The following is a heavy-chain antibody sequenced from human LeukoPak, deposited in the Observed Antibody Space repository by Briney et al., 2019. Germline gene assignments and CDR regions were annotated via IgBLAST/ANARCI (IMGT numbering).Heavy chain of an antibody. CDR3: ARGVSSGWWEENNWFDP. V-gene: IGHV4-34*01. Sequence: SETLSLTCAVYGGSFSGYYWSWIRQPPGKGLEWIGEINHSGSTNYNPSLKSRVTISVDTSKNQFSLKLSSVTAADTAVYYCARGVSSGWWEENNWFDPWGQGTLVTVSS. CDR1: GGSFSGYY. CDR2: INHSGST. D-gene: IGHD6-19*01. J-gene: IGHJ5*02.